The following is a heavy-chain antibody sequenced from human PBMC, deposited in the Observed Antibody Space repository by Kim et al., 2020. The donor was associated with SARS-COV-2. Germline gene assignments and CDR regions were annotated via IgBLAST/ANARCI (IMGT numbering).Heavy chain of an antibody. CDR1: GFTASGFTFSNHG. Sequence: GGSLRLSCAASGFTASGFTFSNHGMHWGSQAPGKGPARVAIFSHDGSSRYYADSVKGRFTTSRDNSQNIIYLEMNSLREEDTAVYYCAKEAGDFWSGFNDAFDYWGQGTLVTVSS. V-gene: IGHV3-30*18. J-gene: IGHJ4*02. D-gene: IGHD3-3*01. CDR2: FSHDGSSR. CDR3: AKEAGDFWSGFNDAFDY.